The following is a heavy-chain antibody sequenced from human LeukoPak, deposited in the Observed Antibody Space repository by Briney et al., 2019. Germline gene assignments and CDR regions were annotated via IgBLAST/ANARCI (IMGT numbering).Heavy chain of an antibody. D-gene: IGHD6-19*01. Sequence: GSVKISCKASGYTFTDYAFSWVRQVPGQGLEWMGWIRAYNGDRNYPQKFQARVTMTTDTSTSTAYLDLWDLRSDDTGIYYCARDVGGKAVAGTIDYWGQGTLVTVSS. CDR1: GYTFTDYA. J-gene: IGHJ4*02. CDR2: IRAYNGDR. V-gene: IGHV1-18*01. CDR3: ARDVGGKAVAGTIDY.